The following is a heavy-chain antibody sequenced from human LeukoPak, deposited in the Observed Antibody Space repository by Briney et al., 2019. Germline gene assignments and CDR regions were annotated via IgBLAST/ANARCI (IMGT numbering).Heavy chain of an antibody. CDR2: ISYDGSNK. CDR1: GFTFSSYG. D-gene: IGHD6-19*01. CDR3: AKDRGQWLAY. Sequence: GGSLGLSCAASGFTFSSYGMHWVRQAPGKGLEWVAVISYDGSNKYYADSVKGRFTISRDNSKNTLYLQMNSLRAEDTAVYYCAKDRGQWLAYWGQGTLVTVSS. V-gene: IGHV3-30*18. J-gene: IGHJ4*02.